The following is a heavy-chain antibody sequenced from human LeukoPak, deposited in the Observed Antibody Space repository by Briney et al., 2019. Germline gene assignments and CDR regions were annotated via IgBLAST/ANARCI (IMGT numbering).Heavy chain of an antibody. CDR1: GFSFSNYF. CDR2: ITNSGRST. Sequence: GGFLRLSCAASGFSFSNYFMSWIRQAPGKGLEWVSYITNSGRSTNYADAVKGRFTMSRDNAKKSVYLEMTDLRAEDTAVYYCAREASGNYHVFDSWGQGTLVTVSS. CDR3: AREASGNYHVFDS. J-gene: IGHJ4*02. D-gene: IGHD1-26*01. V-gene: IGHV3-11*04.